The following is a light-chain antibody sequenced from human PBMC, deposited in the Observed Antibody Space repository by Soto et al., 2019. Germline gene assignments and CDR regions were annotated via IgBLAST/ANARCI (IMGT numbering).Light chain of an antibody. CDR2: LNSDGNH. CDR3: QTWGTGIQVI. CDR1: SGHSTYA. Sequence: QSVLTQSPSASASLGASVKLTCTLSSGHSTYAIAWHQQQPEKGPRYLMKLNSDGNHSKGDGIPDRFSGSSSGAERYLTISSLQSEDEADYYCQTWGTGIQVIFGGGTQLTVL. J-gene: IGLJ2*01. V-gene: IGLV4-69*01.